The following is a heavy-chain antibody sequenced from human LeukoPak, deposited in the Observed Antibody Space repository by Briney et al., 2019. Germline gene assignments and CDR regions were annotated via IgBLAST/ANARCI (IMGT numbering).Heavy chain of an antibody. CDR1: GFTFSTYA. CDR3: ASTPFYVYVWGSYRYRGLFDN. V-gene: IGHV3-23*01. CDR2: TCGSGGCT. Sequence: GGSLRLSCAASGFTFSTYAMSWVRQAPGRGLEWVSGTCGSGGCTYYADSVKGRFTISRDNSKNTLYLQMNSLRVEDTAVYYCASTPFYVYVWGSYRYRGLFDNWGQGTLVSVSS. D-gene: IGHD3-16*02. J-gene: IGHJ4*02.